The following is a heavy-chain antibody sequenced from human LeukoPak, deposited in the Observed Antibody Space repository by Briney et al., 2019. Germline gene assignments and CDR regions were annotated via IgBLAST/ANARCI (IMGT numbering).Heavy chain of an antibody. D-gene: IGHD6-19*01. CDR3: AKEGSGWFRGGWFDP. V-gene: IGHV3-23*01. CDR2: ISGSGGST. J-gene: IGHJ5*02. CDR1: GFTFSSYG. Sequence: GGSLRLSCAASGFTFSSYGMSWVRQAPGKGLEWVSAISGSGGSTYYADFVKGRFTISRDNSKNTLYLQMNSLRAEDTAVYYCAKEGSGWFRGGWFDPWGQGTLVTVSS.